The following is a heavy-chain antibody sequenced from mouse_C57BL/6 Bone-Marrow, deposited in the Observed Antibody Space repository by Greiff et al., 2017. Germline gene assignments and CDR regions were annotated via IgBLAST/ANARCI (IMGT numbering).Heavy chain of an antibody. J-gene: IGHJ2*01. D-gene: IGHD1-1*01. CDR2: IDPETGGT. CDR1: GYTFTDYE. CDR3: TSRYYGSSYYFDY. V-gene: IGHV1-15*01. Sequence: VKLVESGAELVRPGASVTLSCKASGYTFTDYEMHWVKQTPVHGLEWIGAIDPETGGTAYNQKFKGKAILTADKSSSTAYMELRSLTSEDSAVYYCTSRYYGSSYYFDYWGQGTTLTVSS.